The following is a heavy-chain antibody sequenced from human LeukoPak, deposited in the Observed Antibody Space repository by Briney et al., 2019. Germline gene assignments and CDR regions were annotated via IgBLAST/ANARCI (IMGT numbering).Heavy chain of an antibody. D-gene: IGHD6-13*01. CDR1: GGSISSSSYS. J-gene: IGHJ4*02. V-gene: IGHV4-39*01. CDR2: IYYSGST. CDR3: ARGTSSWYLYFDY. Sequence: PSETLSLTCTVSGGSISSSSYSWGWIRQPPGKGLEWIGSIYYSGSTYYNPSLKSRVTISVDTSKNQFSLKLSSVTAADTAVYYCARGTSSWYLYFDYWGQGTLVTVSS.